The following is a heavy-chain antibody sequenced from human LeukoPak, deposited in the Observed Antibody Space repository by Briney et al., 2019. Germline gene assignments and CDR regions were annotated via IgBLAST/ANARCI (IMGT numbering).Heavy chain of an antibody. CDR3: AKEFDSGGYGANSDS. Sequence: GRSLRLSCTGSKFTFSNYGMQWVRQAPGKGLEWVAVVSAHGTTKYYADSVKGRFTISRDNSRNTMYLQMNSLRAEDTAVYYCAKEFDSGGYGANSDSWGQGTLVTVSS. J-gene: IGHJ4*02. D-gene: IGHD3-10*01. CDR1: KFTFSNYG. V-gene: IGHV3-30*18. CDR2: VSAHGTTK.